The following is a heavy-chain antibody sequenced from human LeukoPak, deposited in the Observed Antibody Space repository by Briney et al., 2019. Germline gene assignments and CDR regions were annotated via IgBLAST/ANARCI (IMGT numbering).Heavy chain of an antibody. Sequence: PSETLSLTCTVSGGSISSGSYYWSWIRQPAGKGLEWIGRIYTSGSTNYNPSLKSRVTISVDTSKNQLSLKLSSVTAADTAVYYCASGDYDEYYYYMDVWGKGTTVTVSS. CDR3: ASGDYDEYYYYMDV. D-gene: IGHD4-17*01. CDR1: GGSISSGSYY. CDR2: IYTSGST. V-gene: IGHV4-61*02. J-gene: IGHJ6*03.